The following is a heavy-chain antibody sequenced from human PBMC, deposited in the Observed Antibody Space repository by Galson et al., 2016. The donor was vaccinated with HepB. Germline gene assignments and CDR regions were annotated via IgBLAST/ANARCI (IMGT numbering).Heavy chain of an antibody. CDR1: AFTFNNYA. Sequence: SLRLSCAVSAFTFNNYAMHWVCQAPGKGLEWVAFISYDGSNKYYSDSVKGRFAISRDNSRNTLSLQMNSLRAEDTAVYYCASGYYYDSSGYYSDFWGQGTLVTVSS. D-gene: IGHD3-22*01. V-gene: IGHV3-30-3*02. J-gene: IGHJ4*02. CDR2: ISYDGSNK. CDR3: ASGYYYDSSGYYSDF.